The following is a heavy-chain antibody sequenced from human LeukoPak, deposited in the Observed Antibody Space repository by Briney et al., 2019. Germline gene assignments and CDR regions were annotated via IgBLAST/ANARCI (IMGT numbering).Heavy chain of an antibody. CDR1: GYSFTDYW. Sequence: GESLKISCKGSGYSFTDYWIAWVRQLPGRGLEWMGMIYPDDSDTTYSPSFQGHVTISADKSISTAYLQWSSLEASDTAMYYCARRAYYYASGSYIWLDPWGHGTLVTVSS. D-gene: IGHD3-10*01. V-gene: IGHV5-51*01. J-gene: IGHJ5*02. CDR2: IYPDDSDT. CDR3: ARRAYYYASGSYIWLDP.